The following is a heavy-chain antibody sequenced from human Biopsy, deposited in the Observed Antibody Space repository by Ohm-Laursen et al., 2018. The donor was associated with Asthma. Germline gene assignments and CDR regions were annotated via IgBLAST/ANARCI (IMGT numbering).Heavy chain of an antibody. J-gene: IGHJ6*02. CDR1: GDSLGSFINYA. Sequence: SSVKVSCKASGDSLGSFINYAISWVRQAPRQGLEWMGGLIPALGTADYAPMFEGRVTITADESTSTAYLELTSLRFEDTAVYYCARGYSGTDRIVYYYSGMEVWGQGTTVTVSS. CDR2: LIPALGTA. V-gene: IGHV1-69*01. D-gene: IGHD5-12*01. CDR3: ARGYSGTDRIVYYYSGMEV.